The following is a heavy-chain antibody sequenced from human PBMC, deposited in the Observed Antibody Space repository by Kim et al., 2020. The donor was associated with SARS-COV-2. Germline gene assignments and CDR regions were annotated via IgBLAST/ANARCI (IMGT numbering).Heavy chain of an antibody. V-gene: IGHV3-23*01. J-gene: IGHJ3*02. CDR2: ISGSGGGT. CDR3: AIHGGYYDSTAFHI. Sequence: GGSLRLSCAASGFTFSSYGLSWVRQAPGKGLEWVSAISGSGGGTFYADSVKGRFTISRDNSKNTMYLQMNSLRAEDTAVYYCAIHGGYYDSTAFHIWGQGTMVTVSS. CDR1: GFTFSSYG. D-gene: IGHD3-22*01.